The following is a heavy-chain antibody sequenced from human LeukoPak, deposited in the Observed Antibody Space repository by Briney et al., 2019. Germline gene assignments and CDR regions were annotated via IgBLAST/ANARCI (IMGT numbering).Heavy chain of an antibody. D-gene: IGHD2-15*01. J-gene: IGHJ4*02. CDR2: IYYSGST. CDR1: GDSISSSGYY. V-gene: IGHV4-39*06. CDR3: ARPAYCSGGICQSSFDY. Sequence: SETLSLTCIVSGDSISSSGYYWGWIRQPPGKGLEWIGTIYYSGSTYYNPSLKSRVTISVDTSKNQFPLKLSSVTAADTAVYFCARPAYCSGGICQSSFDYWGQGALVTVSS.